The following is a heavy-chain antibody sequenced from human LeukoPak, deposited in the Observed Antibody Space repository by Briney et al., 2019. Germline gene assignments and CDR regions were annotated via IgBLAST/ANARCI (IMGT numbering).Heavy chain of an antibody. V-gene: IGHV3-33*01. D-gene: IGHD2-2*03. J-gene: IGHJ3*02. CDR3: ARVDDLDAFDM. Sequence: GRSLRLSCAASGFTFSSYGMHWVRQAPGKGLEWVAVIWYDGSNKYYADSVKGRFTISRDNSKNTLYLQMNSLRAEDTAVYYCARVDDLDAFDMWGQGTLVTVSS. CDR2: IWYDGSNK. CDR1: GFTFSSYG.